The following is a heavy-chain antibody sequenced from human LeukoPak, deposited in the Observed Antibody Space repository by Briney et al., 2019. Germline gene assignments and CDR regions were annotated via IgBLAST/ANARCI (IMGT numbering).Heavy chain of an antibody. CDR2: IYYSGST. Sequence: SETLSLTCTVSGGSISSYYWSWIRQPPGKGLEWIGYIYYSGSTNYNPSLKSRVTISVDTSKNQFSLKLSSVTAADTAVYYCARQALLWFGELFSGFDPWGQGTLVTVSS. D-gene: IGHD3-10*01. CDR1: GGSISSYY. CDR3: ARQALLWFGELFSGFDP. V-gene: IGHV4-59*08. J-gene: IGHJ5*02.